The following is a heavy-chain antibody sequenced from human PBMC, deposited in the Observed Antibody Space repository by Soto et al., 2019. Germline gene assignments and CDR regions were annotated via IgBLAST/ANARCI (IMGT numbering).Heavy chain of an antibody. CDR1: GFTFSSYA. CDR3: VCPITGTTFFYYYYGMDV. CDR2: ISSNGGST. D-gene: IGHD1-7*01. J-gene: IGHJ6*02. Sequence: GGSLRLSCSASGFTFSSYAMHWVRQAPGKGLEYVSAISSNGGSTYYADSVKGRFTISRDNSKNTLYLQMSSLRAEDTAVYYCVCPITGTTFFYYYYGMDVWGQGTTVTVSS. V-gene: IGHV3-64D*08.